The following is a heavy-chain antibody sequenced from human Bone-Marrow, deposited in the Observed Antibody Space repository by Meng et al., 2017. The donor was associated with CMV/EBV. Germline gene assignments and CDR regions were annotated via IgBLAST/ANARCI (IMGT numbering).Heavy chain of an antibody. D-gene: IGHD3-3*01. CDR1: GFTFSSYW. J-gene: IGHJ6*02. CDR3: ARGGDYDFWSGYSNYYCMDV. V-gene: IGHV3-7*01. CDR2: IKQDGREK. Sequence: GGSLRLSCAASGFTFSSYWMSWVRQAPGKGLEWVANIKQDGREKYYVDSVKGRFTITRENAKNSLYLKMNILRAEDTAVYYCARGGDYDFWSGYSNYYCMDVWGQGTTVTVSS.